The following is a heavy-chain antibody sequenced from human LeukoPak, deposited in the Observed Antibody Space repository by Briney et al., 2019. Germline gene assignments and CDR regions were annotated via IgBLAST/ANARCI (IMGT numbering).Heavy chain of an antibody. D-gene: IGHD3-16*02. J-gene: IGHJ4*02. CDR1: GYTFTSSG. V-gene: IGHV1-18*01. Sequence: ASVKVSCKASGYTFTSSGISWVRQAPGQGLEWMGWISAYNGNTNYAQKLQGRVTMTTVTSTTTAYMELRSLRPDDTAVYYCARDLRYMGDWGQGTLVTVSS. CDR3: ARDLRYMGD. CDR2: ISAYNGNT.